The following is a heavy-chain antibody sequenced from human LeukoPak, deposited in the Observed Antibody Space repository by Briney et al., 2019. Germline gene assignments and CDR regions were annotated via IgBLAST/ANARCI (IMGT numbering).Heavy chain of an antibody. CDR1: GFTFRKYN. D-gene: IGHD2-15*01. CDR2: ISSGSSYI. J-gene: IGHJ4*02. CDR3: ASGSGYCSGGSCSDY. Sequence: GGSLRLSCAASGFTFRKYNMNWVRQAPGKGLEWVSAISSGSSYIYYADSVKGRFTISRDNAKNSLYLQMNSLRAEDTAVYYCASGSGYCSGGSCSDYWGQGTLVSVSS. V-gene: IGHV3-21*01.